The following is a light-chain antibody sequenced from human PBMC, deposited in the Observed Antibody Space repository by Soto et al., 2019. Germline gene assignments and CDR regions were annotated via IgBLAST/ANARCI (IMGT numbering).Light chain of an antibody. V-gene: IGKV3-15*01. CDR2: GAS. CDR3: QQRSNWVT. J-gene: IGKJ3*01. Sequence: EIVMTQSPATLSVSPGERATLSCRASQNIGSNLVWYQQIPGQAPRLLIYGASTRATGIPARFSGSGSGTEFTLTISSLQSEDFAVYYCQQRSNWVTFGPGTKVDIK. CDR1: QNIGSN.